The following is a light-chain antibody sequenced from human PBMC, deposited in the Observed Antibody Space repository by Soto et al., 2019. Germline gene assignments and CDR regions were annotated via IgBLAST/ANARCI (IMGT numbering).Light chain of an antibody. Sequence: ETVLTQSPGTLSLSPGERATLSCRASQSVSSSYLAWYQQKPGQAPRLLIYDASSRATGIPDRLSGSGSGTDFPLTISSLEPEDFAVYYCQQYVRSPPSWTFGQGTKVDIK. J-gene: IGKJ1*01. CDR1: QSVSSSY. CDR3: QQYVRSPPSWT. CDR2: DAS. V-gene: IGKV3-20*01.